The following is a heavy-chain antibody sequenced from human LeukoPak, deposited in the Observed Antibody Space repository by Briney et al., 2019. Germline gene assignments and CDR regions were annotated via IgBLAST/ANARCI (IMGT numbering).Heavy chain of an antibody. CDR2: IYYSGST. CDR3: ARAADSSDWYLGY. V-gene: IGHV4-59*01. Sequence: PSETLSFTCTVSGVSISSNYWIWIRQPPGKGLVWIGYIYYSGSTNYNPSLQSRVTISVDTSKNQFSLKLSSVTAADTAVYYCARAADSSDWYLGYWGQGMLVTVYS. CDR1: GVSISSNY. J-gene: IGHJ4*02. D-gene: IGHD3-22*01.